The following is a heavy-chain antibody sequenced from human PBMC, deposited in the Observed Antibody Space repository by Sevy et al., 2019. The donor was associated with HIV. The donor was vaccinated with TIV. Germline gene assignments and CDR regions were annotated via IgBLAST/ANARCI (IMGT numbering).Heavy chain of an antibody. CDR2: LSGSGGTT. CDR1: GFTFFSHV. CDR3: ATGTTDSSINWVFDV. V-gene: IGHV3-23*01. J-gene: IGHJ3*01. Sequence: GGSLRLSCAASGFTFFSHVMSWVRQAPGKGLEWVSGLSGSGGTTYYADSVKGRFSISRDNSKNKLYLQMSSLRIGETAGYYCATGTTDSSINWVFDVWGQGTMVTVSS. D-gene: IGHD6-13*01.